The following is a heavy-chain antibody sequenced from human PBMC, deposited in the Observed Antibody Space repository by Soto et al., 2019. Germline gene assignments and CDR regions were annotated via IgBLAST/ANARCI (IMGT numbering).Heavy chain of an antibody. V-gene: IGHV3-13*04. CDR1: GLTVRSDY. Sequence: PGGSLRLSCAASGLTVRSDYMHWVRQATGKGLEWVSAIGTAGDTYYPGSVKGRFTISRENAKNSLYLQMNSLRAGDTAVYYCARASLAWSLDPWGQGTLVTVSS. CDR2: IGTAGDT. CDR3: ARASLAWSLDP. D-gene: IGHD3-3*01. J-gene: IGHJ5*02.